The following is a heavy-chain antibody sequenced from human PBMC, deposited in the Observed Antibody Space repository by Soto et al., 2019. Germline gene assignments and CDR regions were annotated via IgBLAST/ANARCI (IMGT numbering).Heavy chain of an antibody. CDR3: AKEVTIFGVVPPPHFDY. Sequence: GGSLRLSCAASGFTFSSYGMHWVRQAPGKGLEWVAVISYDGSNKYYADSVKGRFTISRGNSKNTLYLQMNSLRAEDTAVYYCAKEVTIFGVVPPPHFDYWGQGTLVTVSS. J-gene: IGHJ4*02. V-gene: IGHV3-30*18. D-gene: IGHD3-3*01. CDR1: GFTFSSYG. CDR2: ISYDGSNK.